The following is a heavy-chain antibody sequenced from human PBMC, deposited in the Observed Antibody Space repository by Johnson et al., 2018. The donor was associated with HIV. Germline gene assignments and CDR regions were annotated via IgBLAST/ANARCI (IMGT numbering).Heavy chain of an antibody. V-gene: IGHV3-9*01. Sequence: VQLVESGGGLVQPGRSLRLSCAASGFTFDDYAMNWVRQAPGKGLEWVSGISWNSGSIGYADSVKGRFTISRDNAKNSLYLQMNSLRAEDTALYYCAKDKQQLVRGGAFDIWGQGTMVTVSS. CDR2: ISWNSGSI. D-gene: IGHD6-6*01. CDR3: AKDKQQLVRGGAFDI. CDR1: GFTFDDYA. J-gene: IGHJ3*02.